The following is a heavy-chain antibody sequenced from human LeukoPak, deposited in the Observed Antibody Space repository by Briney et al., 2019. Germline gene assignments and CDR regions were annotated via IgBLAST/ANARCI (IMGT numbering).Heavy chain of an antibody. V-gene: IGHV3-48*02. D-gene: IGHD6-13*01. CDR3: ARETSTRWYYFDH. Sequence: PGGSLRLSCAASGFTFSRYSMKWVRQAPGKGLEWVSYISGSSSTIYYADSVKGRFTISRDNAKNSLYLQMNSLRDEDTAVYYCARETSTRWYYFDHWGQGTLVTVSS. J-gene: IGHJ4*02. CDR2: ISGSSSTI. CDR1: GFTFSRYS.